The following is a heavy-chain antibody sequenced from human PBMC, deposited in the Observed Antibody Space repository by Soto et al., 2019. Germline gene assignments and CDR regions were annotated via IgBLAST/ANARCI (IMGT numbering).Heavy chain of an antibody. CDR3: AKAALLHEYSSSDPDYYGMYF. CDR1: GFTFSSYG. J-gene: IGHJ6*02. D-gene: IGHD6-6*01. Sequence: QVQLVESGGGVVQPGRSLRLSCAASGFTFSSYGMHWVRQAPGKGLEWVAVISYDGSNKYYADSVKGGFTISRDNSKNXVXLPXIGRRGEETAVYYCAKAALLHEYSSSDPDYYGMYFWGQGTTVTVSS. V-gene: IGHV3-30*18. CDR2: ISYDGSNK.